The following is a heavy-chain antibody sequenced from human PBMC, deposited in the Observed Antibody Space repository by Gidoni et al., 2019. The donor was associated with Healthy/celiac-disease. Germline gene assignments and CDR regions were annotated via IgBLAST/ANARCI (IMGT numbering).Heavy chain of an antibody. CDR2: IYYSGST. Sequence: QVQLQESGPGLVKPSETLSLTCTVSGGSISSYYWSWIRQPPGKGLEWIGYIYYSGSTNYNPSLKSRVTISVDTSKNQFSLKLSSVTAADTAVYYCARACNYDILTGYPTYYYYYMDVWGKGTTVTVSS. J-gene: IGHJ6*03. CDR1: GGSISSYY. CDR3: ARACNYDILTGYPTYYYYYMDV. V-gene: IGHV4-59*01. D-gene: IGHD3-9*01.